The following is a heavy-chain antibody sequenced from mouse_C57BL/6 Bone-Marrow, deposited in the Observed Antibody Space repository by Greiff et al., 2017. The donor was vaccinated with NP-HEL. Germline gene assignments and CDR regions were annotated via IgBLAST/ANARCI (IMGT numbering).Heavy chain of an antibody. CDR1: GYTFTSYW. D-gene: IGHD2-10*01. CDR2: IHPNSGST. CDR3: AREIGPCYVNY. Sequence: QVQLQQSGAELVKPGASVKLSCKASGYTFTSYWMHWVKQRPGQGLEWIGMIHPNSGSTNYNEKFKSKATLTVDKSSSTAYMQLSSLTSEDAAVYYCAREIGPCYVNYWGQGTTLTVSS. V-gene: IGHV1-64*01. J-gene: IGHJ2*01.